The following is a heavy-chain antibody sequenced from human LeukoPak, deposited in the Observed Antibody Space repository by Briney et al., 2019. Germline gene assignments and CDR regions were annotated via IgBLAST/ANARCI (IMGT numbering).Heavy chain of an antibody. J-gene: IGHJ4*02. V-gene: IGHV4-59*01. CDR1: GGSFSGYY. CDR2: IYYSGST. D-gene: IGHD1-26*01. Sequence: PSETLSLTCAVYGGSFSGYYWSWIRQPPGKGLEWIGYIYYSGSTNYNPSLKSRVTISVDTSKNQFSLKLSSVTAADTAVYYCARFINSGSYVDYWGQGTLVTVSS. CDR3: ARFINSGSYVDY.